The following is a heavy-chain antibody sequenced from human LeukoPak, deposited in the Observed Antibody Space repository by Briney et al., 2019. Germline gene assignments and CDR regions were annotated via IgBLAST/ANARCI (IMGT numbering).Heavy chain of an antibody. Sequence: SETLSLTCAVYGGSFSGYYWSWIRQPPGKGLEWIGEINHSGSTNYNPSLKSRVTISVDTSKKQFSLKLNSVTAADTALYYCARGFNYMDVWGKGTTVTV. J-gene: IGHJ6*03. CDR3: ARGFNYMDV. V-gene: IGHV4-34*01. CDR1: GGSFSGYY. CDR2: INHSGST.